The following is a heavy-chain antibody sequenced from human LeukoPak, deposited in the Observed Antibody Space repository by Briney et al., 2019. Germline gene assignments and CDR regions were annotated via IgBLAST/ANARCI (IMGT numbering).Heavy chain of an antibody. D-gene: IGHD3-22*01. CDR3: AKEKALVVITYFDY. V-gene: IGHV3-23*01. Sequence: GGSLRLSCAASGFTFSSYAMSWVRQAPGKGLEWVSSISGSGGSTYYADSVKGRFTISRDNSKNTLHLQVNSLRAEDTAVYYCAKEKALVVITYFDYWGQGTLVTVSS. J-gene: IGHJ4*02. CDR1: GFTFSSYA. CDR2: ISGSGGST.